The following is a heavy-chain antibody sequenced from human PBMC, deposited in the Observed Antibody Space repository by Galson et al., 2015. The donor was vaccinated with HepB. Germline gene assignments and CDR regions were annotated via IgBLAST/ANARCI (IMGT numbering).Heavy chain of an antibody. V-gene: IGHV1-24*01. CDR2: FDPEDGET. CDR3: ATDLGVPAARWFDP. D-gene: IGHD2-2*01. CDR1: GYTLTELS. J-gene: IGHJ5*02. Sequence: SVKVSCKVSGYTLTELSMHWVRQAPGKGLEWMGGFDPEDGETIYAQKFQGRVTMTEDTSTDTAYMELSSLRSEDTAVYYCATDLGVPAARWFDPWGQGTLVTVSS.